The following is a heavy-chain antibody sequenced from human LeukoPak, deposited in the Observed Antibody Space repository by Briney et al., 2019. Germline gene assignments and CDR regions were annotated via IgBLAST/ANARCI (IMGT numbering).Heavy chain of an antibody. CDR2: INHSGST. CDR1: GGSISSGGYY. CDR3: ARAGGADSPQDLDY. J-gene: IGHJ4*02. V-gene: IGHV4-39*07. D-gene: IGHD3-22*01. Sequence: SETLSLTCTVSGGSISSGGYYWTWIRQPPEKGLEWVGEINHSGSTNYNPSLKSRVTISVDTSKNQFSLRLTSVTAADTAVYYCARAGGADSPQDLDYWGQGILVTVSS.